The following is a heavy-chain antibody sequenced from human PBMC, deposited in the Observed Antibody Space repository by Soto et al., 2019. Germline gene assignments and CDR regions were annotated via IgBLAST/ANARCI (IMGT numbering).Heavy chain of an antibody. J-gene: IGHJ4*02. CDR1: GYTFTSYG. CDR2: ISAYNGNT. V-gene: IGHV1-18*01. CDR3: ARDSLAAFENKQLAPPRHSDY. D-gene: IGHD6-6*01. Sequence: ASVKVSCKASGYTFTSYGISWVRQAPGQGLEWMGWISAYNGNTNYAQKLQGRVTMTTDTSTSTAYMELRSLRSDDTAVYYCARDSLAAFENKQLAPPRHSDYWGQGTLVTVSS.